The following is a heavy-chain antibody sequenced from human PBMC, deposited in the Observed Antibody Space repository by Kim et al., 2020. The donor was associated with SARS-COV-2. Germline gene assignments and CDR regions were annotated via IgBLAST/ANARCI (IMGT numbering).Heavy chain of an antibody. J-gene: IGHJ3*02. D-gene: IGHD5-12*01. CDR3: ARAPRKVATSDAFDI. CDR1: GGSISSYY. Sequence: SETLSLTCTVSGGSISSYYWSWIRQPPGKGLEWIGYIYYSGSTNYNPSLKSRVTISVDTSKNQFSLKLSSVTAADTAVYYCARAPRKVATSDAFDIWGQGTMVTVSS. V-gene: IGHV4-59*01. CDR2: IYYSGST.